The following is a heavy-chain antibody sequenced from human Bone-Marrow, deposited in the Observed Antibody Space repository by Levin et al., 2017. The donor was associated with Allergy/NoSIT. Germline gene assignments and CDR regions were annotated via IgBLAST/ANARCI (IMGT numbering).Heavy chain of an antibody. J-gene: IGHJ5*02. D-gene: IGHD3-10*01. Sequence: SETLSLTCTVSGDSFSSGDYYWNWIRQSPGKGLEWIGSITYSGSTYYNPSLKSRVSISLYSSRNQFSLKLSSVTAADTAVYYCARVLLWFGESTWGQGTLVTVSS. V-gene: IGHV4-30-4*01. CDR3: ARVLLWFGEST. CDR2: ITYSGST. CDR1: GDSFSSGDYY.